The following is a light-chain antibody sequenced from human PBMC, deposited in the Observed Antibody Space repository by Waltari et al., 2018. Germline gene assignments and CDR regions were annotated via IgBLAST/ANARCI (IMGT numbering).Light chain of an antibody. CDR1: QSISNY. CDR2: AAS. Sequence: DIQMTQSPSSLSASVGDRVTITCRASQSISNYLNWCQQKPGKAPKLLIFAASSLQSGVPSRFSGSGSGTDFTLTISSLQPEDFATYYCQQSYSTPITFVQGTRLEIK. CDR3: QQSYSTPIT. J-gene: IGKJ5*01. V-gene: IGKV1-39*01.